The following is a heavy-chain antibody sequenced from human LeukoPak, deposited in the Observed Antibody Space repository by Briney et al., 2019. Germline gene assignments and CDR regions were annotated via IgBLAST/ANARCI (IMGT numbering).Heavy chain of an antibody. Sequence: SETLSLTCTVSGYSISSGYYWGWIRQPPGKGLEWIGSIYHSGSTYYNPSLKSRVTISVDTSKNQFSLKLSSVTAADTAVYYCARVTGGSYYVGLTDYWGQGTLVTVSS. CDR1: GYSISSGYY. CDR3: ARVTGGSYYVGLTDY. D-gene: IGHD1-26*01. CDR2: IYHSGST. V-gene: IGHV4-38-2*02. J-gene: IGHJ4*02.